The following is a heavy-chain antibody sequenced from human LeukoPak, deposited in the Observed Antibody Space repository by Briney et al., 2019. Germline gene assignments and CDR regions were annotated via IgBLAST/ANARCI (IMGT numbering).Heavy chain of an antibody. CDR2: IYYSGST. CDR3: ASCKSVAGSNWFDH. D-gene: IGHD6-19*01. CDR1: GDSISSSSYY. J-gene: IGHJ5*02. Sequence: SETLSLTCTVSGDSISSSSYYWGWVRQPPGKGVEWIGSIYYSGSTYYNRSRKSQLTMSVGTDHTVFSLKLSSMSAAGPAVHDCASCKSVAGSNWFDHWGQGTLVTVSS. V-gene: IGHV4-39*07.